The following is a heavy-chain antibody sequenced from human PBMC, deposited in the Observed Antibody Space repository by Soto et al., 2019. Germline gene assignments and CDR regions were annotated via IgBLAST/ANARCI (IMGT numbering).Heavy chain of an antibody. Sequence: ASVKVSCKASGYSFTSYGISWVRRAPGQGLEWMGWISPYNGHTQFVQRFQGRVSMTTDTSTKTAYMELRNLRSDDTAHYYCARDLTIVPATHPRLENYGMDVWGQGTTVTVSS. CDR3: ARDLTIVPATHPRLENYGMDV. D-gene: IGHD2-2*01. CDR2: ISPYNGHT. CDR1: GYSFTSYG. V-gene: IGHV1-18*01. J-gene: IGHJ6*02.